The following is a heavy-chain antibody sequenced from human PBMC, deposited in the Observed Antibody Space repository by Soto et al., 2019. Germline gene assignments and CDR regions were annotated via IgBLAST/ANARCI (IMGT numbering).Heavy chain of an antibody. CDR2: ISYDGVNK. J-gene: IGHJ4*02. V-gene: IGHV3-30-3*01. CDR1: GFTFNNHA. D-gene: IGHD5-18*01. Sequence: GGSLRLSCGGSGFTFNNHAFHWVRQAPGKGLEWVALISYDGVNKYYADSVKGRFTVSRDNSKNVLYLQINSLRPEDTAIYYCARGIQLWLRLFDYWGQGTRVTVYS. CDR3: ARGIQLWLRLFDY.